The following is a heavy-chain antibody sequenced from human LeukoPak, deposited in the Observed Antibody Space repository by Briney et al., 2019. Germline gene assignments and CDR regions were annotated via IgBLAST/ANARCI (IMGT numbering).Heavy chain of an antibody. J-gene: IGHJ4*02. V-gene: IGHV4-30-2*01. D-gene: IGHD7-27*01. CDR3: ARPSHQDWGLEYYFDY. CDR2: IFHTGNS. Sequence: PSETLSLTCAVSGDSISSGDYSWSWIRQPSGKGLEWIGYIFHTGNSYYNPSLKSRVTISVDTSKNQFSLKLSSVTAADTAVYYCARPSHQDWGLEYYFDYWGQGTLVTVSS. CDR1: GDSISSGDYS.